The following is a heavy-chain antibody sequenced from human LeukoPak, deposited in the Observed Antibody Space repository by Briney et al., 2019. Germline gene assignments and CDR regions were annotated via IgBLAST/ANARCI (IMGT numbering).Heavy chain of an antibody. D-gene: IGHD3-3*01. J-gene: IGHJ3*02. CDR1: GGSFRGYY. CDR2: ITHSGSA. CDR3: ATGCDYDFWSGYYCGAFDI. Sequence: SETLCLTCAVSGGSFRGYYWTWVCEPPGKGLEWVGEITHSGSANYNPSLMSRVTISADTYTNQISVKLSTVTAAETAVYYCATGCDYDFWSGYYCGAFDIWGQGTMVTVSS. V-gene: IGHV4-34*01.